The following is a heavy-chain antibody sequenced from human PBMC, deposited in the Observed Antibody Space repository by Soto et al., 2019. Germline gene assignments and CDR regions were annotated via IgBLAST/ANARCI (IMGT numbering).Heavy chain of an antibody. CDR2: IIPILGIA. D-gene: IGHD3-10*01. CDR1: GGTFSSYT. CDR3: ASDRGSCYGSGSYRPSPFAP. Sequence: QVQLVQSGAEVKKPGSSVKVSCKASGGTFSSYTISWVRQAPGQGLEWMGRIIPILGIANYAQKFQGRVTIPAAQSTSTAYMEVSSVGSEDTAVYYCASDRGSCYGSGSYRPSPFAPWGQGTLVTVSS. J-gene: IGHJ5*02. V-gene: IGHV1-69*02.